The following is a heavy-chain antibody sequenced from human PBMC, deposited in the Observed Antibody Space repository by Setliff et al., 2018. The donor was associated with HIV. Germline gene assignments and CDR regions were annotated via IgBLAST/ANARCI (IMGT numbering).Heavy chain of an antibody. Sequence: SETLSLTCTVSGGSINNYYWSWIRQPPGKGLEWIGFIYYSGSTNYNPSLKSRVTISVDTSKNQFSLKVKSVAAADTAMYYCARHPGSTSNWYKGAFDFWGQGRMVTVSS. V-gene: IGHV4-59*08. J-gene: IGHJ3*01. CDR2: IYYSGST. CDR1: GGSINNYY. CDR3: ARHPGSTSNWYKGAFDF. D-gene: IGHD6-13*01.